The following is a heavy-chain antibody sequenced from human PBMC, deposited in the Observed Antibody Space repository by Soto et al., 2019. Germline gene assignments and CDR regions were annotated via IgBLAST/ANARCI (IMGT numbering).Heavy chain of an antibody. CDR1: GGSFNRHT. CDR2: IIPIFGTA. D-gene: IGHD3-16*01. V-gene: IGHV1-69*01. Sequence: QVQLVQSGAEVRKPGSSVRVSCKASGGSFNRHTISWVRQAPGQGLEWMGGIIPIFGTANHAQKFQGRVTIIADESTSTVYMELSSLRADDTAIYYCARGWGDDSTYYYYAYWGQGTLVIVSS. CDR3: ARGWGDDSTYYYYAY. J-gene: IGHJ4*02.